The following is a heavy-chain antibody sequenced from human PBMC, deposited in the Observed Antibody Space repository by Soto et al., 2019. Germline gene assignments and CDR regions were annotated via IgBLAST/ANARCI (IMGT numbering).Heavy chain of an antibody. D-gene: IGHD3-22*01. Sequence: GASVKVSCKASGYTFAGYYMHWVRQAPGQGLEWMGWINPNSGGTNYAQKFQGRVTMTRDTSISTAYMELSRLRSDDTAVYYCARFSLDYYDSSGYWPLGGMDVWGQGTRVTVSS. CDR2: INPNSGGT. J-gene: IGHJ6*02. CDR1: GYTFAGYY. V-gene: IGHV1-2*02. CDR3: ARFSLDYYDSSGYWPLGGMDV.